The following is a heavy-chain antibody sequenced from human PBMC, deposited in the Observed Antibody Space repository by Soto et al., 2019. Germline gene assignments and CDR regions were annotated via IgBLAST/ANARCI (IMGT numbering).Heavy chain of an antibody. J-gene: IGHJ6*02. CDR3: ARDLLGGVYDILTGYSDYYYYGMDV. D-gene: IGHD3-9*01. Sequence: GGTLRLSCAASGFTFSSYWMSWVRQAPGKGLEWVANIKQDGSEKYYVDSVKGRFTTSRDNAKNSLYLQMNSLRAEDTAVYYCARDLLGGVYDILTGYSDYYYYGMDVWGQGTTVTVSS. V-gene: IGHV3-7*03. CDR1: GFTFSSYW. CDR2: IKQDGSEK.